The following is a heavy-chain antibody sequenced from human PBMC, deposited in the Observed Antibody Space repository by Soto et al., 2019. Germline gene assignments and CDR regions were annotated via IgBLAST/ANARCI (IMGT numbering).Heavy chain of an antibody. Sequence: QITLKESGPTLVKPTQTLTLTCIFSGFSFSADGVGVGWIRQPPGKALEWLALIYWDDDPRYRPSLKSRLTITKPSSKNQVSLTMTNMDPLDPATYYCAHAFGGTSWPNDAFDVWGQGTVVTVSS. D-gene: IGHD3-16*01. J-gene: IGHJ3*01. CDR2: IYWDDDP. CDR3: AHAFGGTSWPNDAFDV. CDR1: GFSFSADGVG. V-gene: IGHV2-5*02.